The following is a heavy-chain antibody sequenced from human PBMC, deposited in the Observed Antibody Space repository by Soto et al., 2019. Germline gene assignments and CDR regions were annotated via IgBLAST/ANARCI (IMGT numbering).Heavy chain of an antibody. V-gene: IGHV4-34*01. CDR3: ARVTGYYGSGSYDY. CDR1: GGSFSGYY. D-gene: IGHD3-10*01. CDR2: INHSGST. J-gene: IGHJ4*02. Sequence: QVQLQQWGAGLLKPSETLSLTCAVYGGSFSGYYWSWIRQPPGKGLEWIGEINHSGSTNYNPSLKSRVTISVDTSKNQFSLKLSSVTAADTAVYYYARVTGYYGSGSYDYWGQGTLVTVSS.